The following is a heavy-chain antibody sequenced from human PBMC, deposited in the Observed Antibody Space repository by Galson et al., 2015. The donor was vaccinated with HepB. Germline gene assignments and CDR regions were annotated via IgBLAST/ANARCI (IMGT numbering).Heavy chain of an antibody. V-gene: IGHV3-21*01. CDR1: GFTFSSYS. CDR2: ISSSSSYI. J-gene: IGHJ4*02. D-gene: IGHD3-10*01. CDR3: ARTGGGFQYGSGSYYVDY. Sequence: SLRLSCAASGFTFSSYSMNWVRQAPGKGLEWVSSISSSSSYIYYADSVKGRFTISRDNAKNSLYLQMNSLRAEDTAVYYCARTGGGFQYGSGSYYVDYWGQGTLVTVSS.